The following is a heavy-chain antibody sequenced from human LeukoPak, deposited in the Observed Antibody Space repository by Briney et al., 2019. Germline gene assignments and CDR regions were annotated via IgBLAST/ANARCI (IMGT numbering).Heavy chain of an antibody. CDR1: GFTFSSYG. J-gene: IGHJ5*02. V-gene: IGHV3-30*02. Sequence: GGSLRLSCAASGFTFSSYGMHWVRQAPGKGLEWVAVIWYGGSNKYYADSVKGRFTISRDNSKNTLYLQMNSLRAEDTAVYYCAKAEYYAFWSGPGDSNWFDPWGQGTLVTVSS. CDR3: AKAEYYAFWSGPGDSNWFDP. CDR2: IWYGGSNK. D-gene: IGHD3-3*01.